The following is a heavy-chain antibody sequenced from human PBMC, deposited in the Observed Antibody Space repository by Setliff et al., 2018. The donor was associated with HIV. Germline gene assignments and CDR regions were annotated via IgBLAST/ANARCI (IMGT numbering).Heavy chain of an antibody. J-gene: IGHJ4*02. CDR2: ISGSGGST. CDR1: GFTFSSYA. CDR3: AKTQTVITVYGPFDS. V-gene: IGHV3-23*01. D-gene: IGHD4-4*01. Sequence: PGGSLRLSCAASGFTFSSYAMSWVRQAPGKGLEWVSAISGSGGSTYYRESVKGRFTVSRDNSNNTVYLQMNSLRAEDTAMYYCAKTQTVITVYGPFDSWGQGTPVTVSS.